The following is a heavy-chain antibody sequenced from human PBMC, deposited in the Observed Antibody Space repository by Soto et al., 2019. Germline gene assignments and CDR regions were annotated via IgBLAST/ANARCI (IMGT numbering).Heavy chain of an antibody. J-gene: IGHJ4*02. CDR3: ARGRRGYYDSSGYRGFDY. D-gene: IGHD3-22*01. CDR2: INPSGGST. V-gene: IGHV1-46*01. CDR1: GYTFTSYY. Sequence: ASVKVSCKASGYTFTSYYMHWVRQAPGQGLEWMGIINPSGGSTSYAQKFQGRVTMTRDTSTSTVYMGLSSLRSEDTAVYYCARGRRGYYDSSGYRGFDYWGQGTLVTVSS.